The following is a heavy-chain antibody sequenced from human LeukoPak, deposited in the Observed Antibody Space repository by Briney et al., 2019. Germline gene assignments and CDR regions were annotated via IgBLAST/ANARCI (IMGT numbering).Heavy chain of an antibody. CDR2: IYYSGFT. J-gene: IGHJ6*03. CDR3: ARVKDPGGYYYYYYMDV. Sequence: NPSETPSLTCSVSGGSISSNYWSWIRQPPGKGLEWIGYIYYSGFTNYNPSLKSRVTISIDTSKKHFPLKLSSVTAADTAVYYCARVKDPGGYYYYYYMDVWGKGTAVTVSS. D-gene: IGHD3-16*01. V-gene: IGHV4-59*01. CDR1: GGSISSNY.